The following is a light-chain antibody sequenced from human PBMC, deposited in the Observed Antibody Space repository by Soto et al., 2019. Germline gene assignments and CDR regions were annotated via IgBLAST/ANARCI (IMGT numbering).Light chain of an antibody. V-gene: IGKV4-1*01. J-gene: IGKJ3*01. Sequence: DIVMTQSPDSLAVSLGERATINCKSSQTILYSSNNKSYLAWYQQKPGQPPKLLIHWASTRESGVPDRFSGSGSGTDFTLTISSLQAEDVAVYYCQQYYSTPFTFGPGTKVDIK. CDR2: WAS. CDR1: QTILYSSNNKSY. CDR3: QQYYSTPFT.